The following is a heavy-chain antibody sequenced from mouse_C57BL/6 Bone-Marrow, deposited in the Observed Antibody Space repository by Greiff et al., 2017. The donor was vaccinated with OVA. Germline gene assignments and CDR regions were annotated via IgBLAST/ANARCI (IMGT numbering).Heavy chain of an antibody. CDR1: GFNIKNTY. Sequence: EVQLKQSVAELVRPGASVKLSCTASGFNIKNTYMHWVKQRPEQGLEWIGRIDPANGNTKYAPKFQGKATITADTSSNTAYLQLSSLTSEDTAIYYCARPHYYGSPWFAYWGQGTLVTVSA. V-gene: IGHV14-3*01. CDR3: ARPHYYGSPWFAY. J-gene: IGHJ3*01. D-gene: IGHD1-1*01. CDR2: IDPANGNT.